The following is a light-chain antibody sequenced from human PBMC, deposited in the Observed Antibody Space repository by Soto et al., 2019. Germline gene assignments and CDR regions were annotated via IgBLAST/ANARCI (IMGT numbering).Light chain of an antibody. Sequence: EIVLTQSPATLSMSPGERATLSCRASQSVSNYLAWYQQKPGQAPRLLIYEASNRASGITARFSGRGSGTDFTLTISSLEPEDFALYYCKQRSNWPLTFGGRTKVDIK. CDR3: KQRSNWPLT. V-gene: IGKV3-11*01. J-gene: IGKJ4*01. CDR2: EAS. CDR1: QSVSNY.